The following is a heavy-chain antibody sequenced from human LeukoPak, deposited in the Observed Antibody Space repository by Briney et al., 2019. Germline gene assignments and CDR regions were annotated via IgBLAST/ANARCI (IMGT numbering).Heavy chain of an antibody. CDR3: ARGVGSWYPGWAWGMDV. D-gene: IGHD6-13*01. CDR1: GGSISSYY. Sequence: PSETLSLTCTVSGGSISSYYWSWIRQPPGKGLEWIGYIYYSGSTNYNPSLKSRVTVSVDTSKNQFSLKLSSVTAADTAVYYCARGVGSWYPGWAWGMDVWGQGTTVTVSS. CDR2: IYYSGST. J-gene: IGHJ6*02. V-gene: IGHV4-59*01.